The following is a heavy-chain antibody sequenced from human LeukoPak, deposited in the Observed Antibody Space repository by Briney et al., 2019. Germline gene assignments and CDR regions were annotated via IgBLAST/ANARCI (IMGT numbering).Heavy chain of an antibody. CDR3: AKVFSGYYSTWYFDY. CDR1: GFTFSSYA. D-gene: IGHD3-22*01. Sequence: GGSLRLSCAASGFTFSSYAMHWVRQAPGKGLEWVAVISYDGSNKYYADSAKGRFTISRDNSKNTLYLQMNSLRAEDTAVYYCAKVFSGYYSTWYFDYWGQGTLVTVSS. J-gene: IGHJ4*02. CDR2: ISYDGSNK. V-gene: IGHV3-30*04.